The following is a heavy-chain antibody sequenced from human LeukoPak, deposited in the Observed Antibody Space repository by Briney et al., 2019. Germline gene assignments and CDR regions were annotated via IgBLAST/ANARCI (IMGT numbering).Heavy chain of an antibody. CDR3: ARGQEGLVDY. Sequence: SQTLCLTCAVSGGSISSGGYSWSWIRQPPGKGLEWIGYIYHSGSTYYNPSLKSRVTISVDRSKNQFSLKLSSVTAADTAVYYCARGQEGLVDYWGQGTLVTVSS. CDR2: IYHSGST. D-gene: IGHD3/OR15-3a*01. J-gene: IGHJ4*02. V-gene: IGHV4-30-2*01. CDR1: GGSISSGGYS.